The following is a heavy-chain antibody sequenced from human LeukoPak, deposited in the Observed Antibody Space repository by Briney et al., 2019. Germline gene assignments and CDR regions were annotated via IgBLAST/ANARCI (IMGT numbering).Heavy chain of an antibody. V-gene: IGHV1-69*06. Sequence: ASVKVSCKASGGTFSSYAISWVRQAPGQGLEWMGGIIPIFGTANYAQKFQGRVTITADKSTSIAYMELSSLRSEDTAVYYCARADYYYGSGSYYDYWGQGTLVTVSS. CDR2: IIPIFGTA. D-gene: IGHD3-10*01. CDR1: GGTFSSYA. J-gene: IGHJ4*02. CDR3: ARADYYYGSGSYYDY.